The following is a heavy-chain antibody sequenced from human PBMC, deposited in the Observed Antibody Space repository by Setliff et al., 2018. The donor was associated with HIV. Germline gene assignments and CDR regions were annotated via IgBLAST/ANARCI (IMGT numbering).Heavy chain of an antibody. V-gene: IGHV4-34*01. CDR1: GGSFSNYY. CDR3: ASFFVTTVTNQDY. D-gene: IGHD4-17*01. CDR2: LSPSGTT. J-gene: IGHJ4*02. Sequence: SETLSLTCTVYGGSFSNYYTNWIRQPPGKGLEWIGELSPSGTTRSNPSLQSRVTISLATSNNQFSLKLTSVTAADTAMYYCASFFVTTVTNQDYWGQGTPVTVSS.